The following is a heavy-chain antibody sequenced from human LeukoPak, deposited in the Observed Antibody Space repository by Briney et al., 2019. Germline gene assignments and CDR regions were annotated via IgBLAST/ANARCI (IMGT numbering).Heavy chain of an antibody. CDR1: GGSISSGGYY. Sequence: PSQTLSLTCTVSGGSISSGGYYWSWIRQHPGKGLEWIGYIYYSGSTYYNPSLKSRVTISVDTSKNQFSLKLSSVTAADTAVYYCARASPGADCSSTSCYWMRYYYYGMDVWGQGTTVTVSS. CDR2: IYYSGST. J-gene: IGHJ6*02. V-gene: IGHV4-31*03. CDR3: ARASPGADCSSTSCYWMRYYYYGMDV. D-gene: IGHD2-2*01.